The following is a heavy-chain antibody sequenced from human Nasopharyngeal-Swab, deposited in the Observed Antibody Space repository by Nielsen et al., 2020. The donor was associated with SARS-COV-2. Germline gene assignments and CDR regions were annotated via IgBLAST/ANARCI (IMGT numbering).Heavy chain of an antibody. CDR2: IAHDASNK. CDR3: ARGRTGLAFDY. Sequence: VRQAPGRGLEWVAFIAHDASNKYYADSVKGRFTISRDNSKNTLYLQMNSLRAEDTAVYYCARGRTGLAFDYWGQGTLVTVSS. J-gene: IGHJ4*02. D-gene: IGHD3/OR15-3a*01. V-gene: IGHV3-30*03.